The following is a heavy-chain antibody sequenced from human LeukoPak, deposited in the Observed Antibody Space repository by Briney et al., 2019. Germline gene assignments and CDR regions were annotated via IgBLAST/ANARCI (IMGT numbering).Heavy chain of an antibody. V-gene: IGHV3-7*01. J-gene: IGHJ4*02. CDR1: GFTFRTYW. Sequence: GGSLRLSCAASGFTFRTYWMSWVRQAPGKGLEWMANIKQDGREKYYVDSVKGRFTISRDNAKNALYLQMNSLRAEDTAVYYCARAEGDHSGSAGPYYVDYWGQGILVTVSS. CDR3: ARAEGDHSGSAGPYYVDY. D-gene: IGHD3-10*01. CDR2: IKQDGREK.